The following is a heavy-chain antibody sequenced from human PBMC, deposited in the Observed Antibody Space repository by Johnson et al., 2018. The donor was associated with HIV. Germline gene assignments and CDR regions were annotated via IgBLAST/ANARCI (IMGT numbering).Heavy chain of an antibody. CDR1: GFTFSSYA. V-gene: IGHV3-30-3*01. CDR2: ISYDVSNK. D-gene: IGHD2-15*01. CDR3: ARELGYCSGGSCHDAFDI. J-gene: IGHJ3*02. Sequence: QVQLVESGGGVVQPGRSLRLSCAASGFTFSSYAMHWVRQAPGKGLEWVAVISYDVSNKYYADSAKGRFTISRDNSKNTLYLQMNSLRVEDTALYYCARELGYCSGGSCHDAFDIWGQGTTVTVSS.